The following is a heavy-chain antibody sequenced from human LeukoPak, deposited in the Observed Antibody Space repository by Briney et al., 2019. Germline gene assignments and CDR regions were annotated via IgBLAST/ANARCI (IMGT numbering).Heavy chain of an antibody. CDR3: ARVRIAAAEALDY. V-gene: IGHV4-34*01. CDR1: GGSFSGYH. D-gene: IGHD6-13*01. J-gene: IGHJ4*02. Sequence: SETLSLTCAVYGGSFSGYHWSWIRQPPGKGLEWIGEINHSGSTNYNPSLKSRVTISVDTSKNQFSLKLSSVTAADTAVYYCARVRIAAAEALDYWGQGTLVTVSS. CDR2: INHSGST.